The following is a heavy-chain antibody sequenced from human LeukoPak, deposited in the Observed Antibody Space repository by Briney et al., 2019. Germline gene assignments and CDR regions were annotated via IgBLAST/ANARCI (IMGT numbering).Heavy chain of an antibody. Sequence: PGRSLRLSCAASGFTFSSYAMSWVRQAPGKGLEWVSAISGSGGSTYYADSVKGRFTISRDNSKNTLYLQMNSLRAEDTAVYYCLRDSSGYYYAEYFQHWGQGTLVTVSS. CDR3: LRDSSGYYYAEYFQH. CDR2: ISGSGGST. V-gene: IGHV3-23*01. D-gene: IGHD3-22*01. J-gene: IGHJ1*01. CDR1: GFTFSSYA.